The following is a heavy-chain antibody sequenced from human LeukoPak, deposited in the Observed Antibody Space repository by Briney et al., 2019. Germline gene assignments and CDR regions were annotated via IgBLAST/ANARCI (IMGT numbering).Heavy chain of an antibody. CDR2: IYYSGST. D-gene: IGHD4-11*01. V-gene: IGHV4-39*01. CDR1: GGSISSSSHY. CDR3: AKGDYGNYYFDY. J-gene: IGHJ4*02. Sequence: SETLSLTCTVSGGSISSSSHYWGWIRQPPGKGLEWIGSIYYSGSTYYNPSLKSRVTISVDTSKNQFSLKLSSVTAADTAIYYCAKGDYGNYYFDYWGQGTLVTVSS.